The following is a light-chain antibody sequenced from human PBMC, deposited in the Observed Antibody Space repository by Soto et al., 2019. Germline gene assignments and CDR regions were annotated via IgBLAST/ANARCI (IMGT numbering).Light chain of an antibody. V-gene: IGKV3-15*01. J-gene: IGKJ2*01. CDR1: QSVSNK. CDR2: GAS. CDR3: QQYDNWPPLYT. Sequence: EIVMTQSPATLSVSPGKRTTLSCRASQSVSNKLAWYQQKLVQAPRLLIYGASTRANGISARFSGSGSGTEFTLTISSLQSEDFAVYYCQQYDNWPPLYTFGQGTRLEIK.